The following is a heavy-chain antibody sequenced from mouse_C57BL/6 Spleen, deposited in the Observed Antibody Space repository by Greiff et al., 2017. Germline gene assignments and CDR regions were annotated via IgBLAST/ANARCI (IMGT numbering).Heavy chain of an antibody. Sequence: VQLQQSGPELVKPGASVKISCKASGYTFTDYYMNWVKQSHGKSLEWIGDINPNNGGTSYNQKFKGKATLTVDKSSSTAYMELRSLTSEDSAVYYCARGGGGYYSFDYWGQGTTLTVSS. J-gene: IGHJ2*01. CDR1: GYTFTDYY. V-gene: IGHV1-26*01. CDR2: INPNNGGT. CDR3: ARGGGGYYSFDY. D-gene: IGHD2-3*01.